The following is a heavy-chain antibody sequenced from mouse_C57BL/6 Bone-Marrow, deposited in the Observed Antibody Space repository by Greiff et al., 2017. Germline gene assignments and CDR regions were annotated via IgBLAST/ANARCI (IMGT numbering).Heavy chain of an antibody. D-gene: IGHD1-1*01. J-gene: IGHJ4*01. Sequence: VQLQQPGAELVMPGASVKLSCKASGYTFTSYWMHWVKQRPGQGLEWIGEIDPSDSYTNYNQKFKGKSTLTVDKSSSTAYMQLSSLTSEDSAVYYCAREPSITTVVANAMDYWGQGTSVTVSS. CDR3: AREPSITTVVANAMDY. V-gene: IGHV1-69*01. CDR2: IDPSDSYT. CDR1: GYTFTSYW.